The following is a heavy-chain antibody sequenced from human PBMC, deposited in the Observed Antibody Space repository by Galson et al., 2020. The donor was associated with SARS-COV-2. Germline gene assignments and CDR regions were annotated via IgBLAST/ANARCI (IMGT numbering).Heavy chain of an antibody. CDR1: GYTFTSYA. CDR2: INTNTGNP. J-gene: IGHJ6*02. V-gene: IGHV7-4-1*02. CDR3: ARERHSDYSYGYGMDV. D-gene: IGHD5-18*01. Sequence: ASVKVSCKASGYTFTSYAMNWVRQAPGQGLEWMGWINTNTGNPTYAQGFTGRFVFSLDTSVSTAYLQISSLKAEDTAVYYCARERHSDYSYGYGMDVWGQGTTVTVSS.